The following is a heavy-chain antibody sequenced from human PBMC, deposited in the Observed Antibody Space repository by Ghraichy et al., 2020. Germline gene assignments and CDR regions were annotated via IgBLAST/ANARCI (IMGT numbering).Heavy chain of an antibody. CDR1: GFTFSSYW. CDR2: IYIDGSGT. CDR3: GGDVVPKDAFAI. V-gene: IGHV3-74*01. J-gene: IGHJ3*02. Sequence: GESLNISCAASGFTFSSYWMHWVRQAPGKGLVWVSRIYIDGSGTRYADFVKGRFTISRDKAKNTRYLQMNSLRAEDTAVYYCGGDVVPKDAFAIWGQGTMVTVSS. D-gene: IGHD2-15*01.